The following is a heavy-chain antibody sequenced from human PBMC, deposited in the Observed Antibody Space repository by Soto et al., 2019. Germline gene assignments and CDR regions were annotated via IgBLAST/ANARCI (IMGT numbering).Heavy chain of an antibody. V-gene: IGHV4-30-4*01. Sequence: SETLSLTCTVSGGSISSGDYYWSWIRQPPGKGLEWIGYIYYSGSTYYNPSLKSRVTISVDTSKNQFSLKLSSVTAADTAVYYCARDAQWLDPPPNYYYGMDVWGQGTTLTVSS. CDR2: IYYSGST. D-gene: IGHD6-19*01. J-gene: IGHJ6*02. CDR1: GGSISSGDYY. CDR3: ARDAQWLDPPPNYYYGMDV.